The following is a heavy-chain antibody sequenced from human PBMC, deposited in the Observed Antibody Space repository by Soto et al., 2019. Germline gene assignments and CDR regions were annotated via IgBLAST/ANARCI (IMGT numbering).Heavy chain of an antibody. CDR3: VKYGRYCTGPTCYYFYYVDV. CDR1: EFTVIAHY. Sequence: GRSMRVSWVAFEFTVIAHYRRCIRQAPGKGLEWVSLIPNVGPTYYADSVKGRFTISRDTSENTVHLQMSSLRAEDSAVYHCVKYGRYCTGPTCYYFYYVDVWGKGPVVTVSS. D-gene: IGHD2-8*02. J-gene: IGHJ6*03. V-gene: IGHV3-66*01. CDR2: IPNVGPT.